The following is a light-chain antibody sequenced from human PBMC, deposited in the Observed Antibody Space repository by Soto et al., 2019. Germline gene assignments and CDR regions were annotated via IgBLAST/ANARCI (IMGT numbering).Light chain of an antibody. Sequence: QSALTQPASVSGSPGQSITISCSGASSDIGPYKLVAWYQQHPDKAPKLIIHEGTKRPSGVSSRFSASQSGTTASLTISGLQAEGGADYYCCSYAASDLLFGGGTKLTVL. V-gene: IGLV2-23*01. CDR3: CSYAASDLL. CDR1: SSDIGPYKL. J-gene: IGLJ2*01. CDR2: EGT.